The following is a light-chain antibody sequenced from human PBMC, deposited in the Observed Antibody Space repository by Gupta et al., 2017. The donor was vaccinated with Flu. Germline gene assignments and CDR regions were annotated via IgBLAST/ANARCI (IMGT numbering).Light chain of an antibody. J-gene: IGKJ2*03. CDR3: QQSYSTPQS. Sequence: DTQMTQSPSSLSASVGDRVTITCRASQSISSYLNWYQQKPGKAPKLLIYAASSLQSGVPSRFSGSGSGTDFTLTISSLQPEDFATYYCQQSYSTPQSFGQGTELEIK. CDR2: AAS. CDR1: QSISSY. V-gene: IGKV1-39*01.